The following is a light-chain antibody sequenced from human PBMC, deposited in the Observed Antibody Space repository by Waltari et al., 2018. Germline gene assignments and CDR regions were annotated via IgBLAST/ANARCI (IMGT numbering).Light chain of an antibody. CDR3: QQYYSLPYT. CDR1: QGISNF. CDR2: DAS. V-gene: IGKV1-33*01. Sequence: DIQMTQSPSSLSASVGDRVTITCQASQGISNFLHWYQQKLGKAPKLLIYDASNLKTGVPSRFSGSGSGTHFSFTISGLQPEDVGTYYCQQYYSLPYTFGQGTKLEIK. J-gene: IGKJ2*01.